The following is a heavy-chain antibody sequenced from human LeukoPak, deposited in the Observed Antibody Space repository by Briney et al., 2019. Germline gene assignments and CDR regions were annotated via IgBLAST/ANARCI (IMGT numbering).Heavy chain of an antibody. Sequence: ASVKVSCKASGGTFNSYAISWVRQAPGQGLEWMGGIIPIFGTANYAQKFQGRVTITADESTSTAYMELSSLRSEDTAVYYCAREATYASYNWFDPWGQGTLVTVSS. V-gene: IGHV1-69*01. D-gene: IGHD2-8*01. CDR2: IIPIFGTA. CDR3: AREATYASYNWFDP. CDR1: GGTFNSYA. J-gene: IGHJ5*02.